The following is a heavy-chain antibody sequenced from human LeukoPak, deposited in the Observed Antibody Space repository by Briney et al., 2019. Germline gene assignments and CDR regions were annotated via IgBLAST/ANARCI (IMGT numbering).Heavy chain of an antibody. CDR3: ARDGPSGSYSDY. CDR1: GFTFSSYS. CDR2: ISSSSSYI. D-gene: IGHD1-26*01. Sequence: GGSLRLSCAASGFTFSSYSMNWVRQAPGKGLEWVSSISSSSSYIYYADSVKGRFTISRDNAKNSLYLQMNSLRAEDTAVYYCARDGPSGSYSDYWGQGALVTVSS. J-gene: IGHJ4*02. V-gene: IGHV3-21*01.